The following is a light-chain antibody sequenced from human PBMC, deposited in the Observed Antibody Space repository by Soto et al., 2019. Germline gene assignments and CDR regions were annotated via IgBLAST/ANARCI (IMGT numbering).Light chain of an antibody. J-gene: IGKJ1*01. CDR1: QTISSW. CDR3: QHCDSVPET. Sequence: DRVTITSLASQTISSWLAWYQQKPGKAPKVVIYKASSLTSGVPSRFRGSGSGTEFTLTISSLQAEDFATYYCQHCDSVPETFGQGTKVDIK. V-gene: IGKV1-5*03. CDR2: KAS.